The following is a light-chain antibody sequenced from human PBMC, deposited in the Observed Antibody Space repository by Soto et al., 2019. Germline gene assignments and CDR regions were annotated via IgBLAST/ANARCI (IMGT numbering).Light chain of an antibody. CDR3: QQYNDWPQT. Sequence: EIVMTQSPATLSVSPGERVTLSCRASQSISVNLAWYQPKPGQAPRRLIYNTVNRATGIPARFSGSSSATDFFLTISGLHSADSAVYFCQQYNDWPQTFGQGTKVEI. V-gene: IGKV3-15*01. CDR2: NTV. CDR1: QSISVN. J-gene: IGKJ1*01.